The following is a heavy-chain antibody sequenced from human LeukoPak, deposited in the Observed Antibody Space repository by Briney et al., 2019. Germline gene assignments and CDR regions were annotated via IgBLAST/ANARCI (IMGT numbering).Heavy chain of an antibody. CDR2: IYYSGST. J-gene: IGHJ4*02. D-gene: IGHD3-3*01. CDR1: GASISSSSYY. CDR3: ARFFTIFGVVITHDY. Sequence: SETLSLTCTVSGASISSSSYYWGWIRQPPGKGLEWIGSIYYSGSTYYNPSLKSRVTISVDTSKNQFSLKLSSVTAADTAVYYRARFFTIFGVVITHDYWGQGTLVTVSS. V-gene: IGHV4-39*01.